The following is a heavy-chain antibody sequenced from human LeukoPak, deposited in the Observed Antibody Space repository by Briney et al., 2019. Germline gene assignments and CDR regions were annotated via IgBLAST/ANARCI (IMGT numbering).Heavy chain of an antibody. V-gene: IGHV3-30-3*01. CDR3: ARPYSSGWYGDFDY. CDR1: GFTFSSYA. CDR2: ISYDASNK. J-gene: IGHJ4*02. Sequence: GGSLRLSCAASGFTFSSYAMHWVRQAPGKGLEWVAVISYDASNKYYADSVKGRFTISRDNSKNTLYLQMHSLRAEDTAVYYCARPYSSGWYGDFDYWGQGTLVTVSS. D-gene: IGHD6-19*01.